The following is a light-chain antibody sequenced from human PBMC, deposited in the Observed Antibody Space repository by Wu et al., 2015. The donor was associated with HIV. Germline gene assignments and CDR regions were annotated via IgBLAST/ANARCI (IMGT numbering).Light chain of an antibody. J-gene: IGKJ2*03. CDR1: QSISSW. V-gene: IGKV1-39*01. Sequence: DIQMTQSPSTLSASVGDRVTVTCRASQSISSWLAWYQQKPGKAPKLLIYAASGLQSGVPSRFSGSGSGTDFTLTISSLQLEDFATYYCQQSYNIPAFSFGQGTKLEIK. CDR2: AAS. CDR3: QQSYNIPAFS.